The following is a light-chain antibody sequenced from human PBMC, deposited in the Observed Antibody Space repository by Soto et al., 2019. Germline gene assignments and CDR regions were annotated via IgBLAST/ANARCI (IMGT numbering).Light chain of an antibody. Sequence: EIPMTQYRSTLSEYIVDRVNMTCRASQNIGSWVAWYQQQPGKGPKFLINKVSNLESGVPSRISGSGSGTEFTLTISSLQSEDFAVYYCQQYSDWPLTFGGRTKVDI. CDR2: KVS. CDR3: QQYSDWPLT. V-gene: IGKV1-5*03. CDR1: QNIGSW. J-gene: IGKJ4*01.